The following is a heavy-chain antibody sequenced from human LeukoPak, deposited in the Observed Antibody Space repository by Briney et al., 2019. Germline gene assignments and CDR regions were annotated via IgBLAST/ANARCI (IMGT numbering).Heavy chain of an antibody. CDR3: ARDLGIDRSDF. CDR1: GFTFTTYW. CDR2: IKQDGSEK. D-gene: IGHD7-27*01. Sequence: GGSLRLSCAASGFTFTTYWMSWVRQAPGKGLEWVANIKQDGSEKYYVDSVRGRFTISRDNTNNSLYLQMSGLGAEDSAVYYCARDLGIDRSDFWGQGTLVTVSS. V-gene: IGHV3-7*01. J-gene: IGHJ4*02.